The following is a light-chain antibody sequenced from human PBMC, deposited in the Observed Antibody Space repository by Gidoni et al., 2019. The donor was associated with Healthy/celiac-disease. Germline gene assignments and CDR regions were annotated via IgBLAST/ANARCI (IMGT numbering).Light chain of an antibody. V-gene: IGKV1-33*01. CDR2: DAS. CDR1: HDITDY. CDR3: QQYHNPLYT. J-gene: IGKJ2*01. Sequence: DIQMTQSPSSLSASVGDRVTITCQASHDITDYLNWYQQKPGKAPKLLICDASNLETGVPSRFSGSGSGTDFTFTISSLQPEDIATYYCQQYHNPLYTFGQXTKLEIK.